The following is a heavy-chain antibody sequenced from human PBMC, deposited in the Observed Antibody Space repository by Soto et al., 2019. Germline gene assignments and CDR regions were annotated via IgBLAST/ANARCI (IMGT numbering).Heavy chain of an antibody. J-gene: IGHJ6*03. D-gene: IGHD3-9*01. CDR3: ARGRSATQYYDILNGSYYYYMDV. V-gene: IGHV1-8*01. CDR1: GYTFTSYD. CDR2: MNPNSGNT. Sequence: GASVKVSCKASGYTFTSYDINWVRQATGQGLEWMGWMNPNSGNTGYAQKFQGRVTMTRNTSISTAYMELSSLRSEDTAVYCCARGRSATQYYDILNGSYYYYMDVWGKGTTVTVSS.